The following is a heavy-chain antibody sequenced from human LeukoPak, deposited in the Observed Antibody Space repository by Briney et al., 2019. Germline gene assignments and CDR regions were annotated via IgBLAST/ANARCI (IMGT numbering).Heavy chain of an antibody. CDR3: ARGPASGSTFAWFDP. Sequence: PSETLSLTCAVYGGSLSNYYWSWLRQPPGKGLEWIGEINHSGSTKYNPSLKSRVTISVDMSKNQFSLELSSVTAADMAVYYYARGPASGSTFAWFDPWGQGTLVTVSS. D-gene: IGHD3-10*01. CDR2: INHSGST. J-gene: IGHJ5*02. CDR1: GGSLSNYY. V-gene: IGHV4-34*01.